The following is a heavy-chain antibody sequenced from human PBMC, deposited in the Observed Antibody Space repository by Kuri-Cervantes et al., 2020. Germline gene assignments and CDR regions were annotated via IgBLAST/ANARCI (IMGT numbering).Heavy chain of an antibody. V-gene: IGHV3-33*01. CDR1: GFTFSNYG. Sequence: LSLTCAASGFTFSNYGMHWVRQAPGKGLEWVAIIWYDGSNKYYADSVKGRFTISRDNSKNTLYLQMNSLRAGDTAVYYCHGDYVGQDGWPTDYWGQGTLVTVSS. CDR3: HGDYVGQDGWPTDY. CDR2: IWYDGSNK. J-gene: IGHJ4*02. D-gene: IGHD4-17*01.